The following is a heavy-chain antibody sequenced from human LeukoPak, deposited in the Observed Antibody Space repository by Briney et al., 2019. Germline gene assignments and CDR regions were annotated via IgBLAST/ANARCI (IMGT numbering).Heavy chain of an antibody. V-gene: IGHV3-23*01. CDR2: ISGSGGST. J-gene: IGHJ4*02. CDR3: AKADRYCGGDCYSYFDY. D-gene: IGHD2-21*02. Sequence: GGSLRLSFAASGFTFSSYGMSWVRQAPGKGLDWVSAISGSGGSTYYADSVKGRFTISRDNSKNTLYLQMNSLRAEDTAVYYCAKADRYCGGDCYSYFDYWGQGTLVTVSS. CDR1: GFTFSSYG.